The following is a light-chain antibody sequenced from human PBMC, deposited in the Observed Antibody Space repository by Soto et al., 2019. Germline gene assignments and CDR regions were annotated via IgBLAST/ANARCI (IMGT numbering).Light chain of an antibody. J-gene: IGLJ2*01. V-gene: IGLV1-40*01. CDR2: GNS. CDR3: QSYESSMSVV. CDR1: SSNIGAGYD. Sequence: QSVLTQPPSVSGAPGQRVTISCTGSSSNIGAGYDVHWYKQLPGTAPKLLIYGNSNRPSGVPDRFSGSKSGTSASLAITGLQAEDEADYYCQSYESSMSVVFGGGTKLTVL.